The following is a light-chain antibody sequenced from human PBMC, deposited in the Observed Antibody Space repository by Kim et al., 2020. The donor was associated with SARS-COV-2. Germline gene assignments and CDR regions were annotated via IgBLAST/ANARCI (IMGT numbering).Light chain of an antibody. CDR1: SNNVGNQG. V-gene: IGLV10-54*01. CDR2: RNN. Sequence: QVGLTQPPSVSKGLRQTATLTCTGNSNNVGNQGAAWLQHHQGHPPKLLSYRNNNRPSGISERLSASRSGNTASLTITGLQPEDEADYYCSAWDSSLSAWVFGGGTQLTVL. CDR3: SAWDSSLSAWV. J-gene: IGLJ3*02.